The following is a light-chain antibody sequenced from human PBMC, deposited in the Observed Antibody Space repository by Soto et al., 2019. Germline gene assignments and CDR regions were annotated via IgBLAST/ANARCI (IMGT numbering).Light chain of an antibody. CDR2: INN. J-gene: IGLJ1*01. CDR1: RSSVGSNT. Sequence: QSVLTQPPSASGTPGQRVTISCSGSRSSVGSNTVNWYQHLPGTAPKLLIYINNHRPSGVPDRFSASKAGASASLAISGLQSEDEGDYYCAAWDASLGGFYVFGSGTKLTVL. CDR3: AAWDASLGGFYV. V-gene: IGLV1-44*01.